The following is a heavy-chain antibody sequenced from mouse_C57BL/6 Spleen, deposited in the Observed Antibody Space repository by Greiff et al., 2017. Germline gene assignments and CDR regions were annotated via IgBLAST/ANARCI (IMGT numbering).Heavy chain of an antibody. D-gene: IGHD2-2*01. Sequence: EVQLQQSGAELVRPGASVKLSCTASGFNIKDYYMHWVKQRPEQGLEWIGRIDPEDGDTEYDPKFQGKATMTADPSSNTAYLQLSSLTSEDTAVYYCTGYRVYYFDYWGQGTTLTVSA. J-gene: IGHJ2*01. CDR3: TGYRVYYFDY. CDR1: GFNIKDYY. CDR2: IDPEDGDT. V-gene: IGHV14-1*01.